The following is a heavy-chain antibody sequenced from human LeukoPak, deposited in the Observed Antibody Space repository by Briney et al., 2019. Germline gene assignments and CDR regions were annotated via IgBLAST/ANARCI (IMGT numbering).Heavy chain of an antibody. J-gene: IGHJ4*02. Sequence: GGSLRLFCAASGFTFSSYAMSWVRQAPGKGLEWVSAISGSGGSTYYADSVKGRFTISRDNSKNTLYLQMNSLRAEDTAVYYCAKDETVAGTGFDYWGQGTLVTVSS. D-gene: IGHD6-19*01. CDR1: GFTFSSYA. CDR3: AKDETVAGTGFDY. V-gene: IGHV3-23*01. CDR2: ISGSGGST.